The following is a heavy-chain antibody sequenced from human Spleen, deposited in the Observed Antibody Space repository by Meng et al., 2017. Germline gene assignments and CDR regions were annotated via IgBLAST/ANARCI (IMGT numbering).Heavy chain of an antibody. CDR1: GGTFSSYA. CDR3: ATSAMLEMATITVFDY. J-gene: IGHJ4*02. Sequence: SVKVSCKASGGTFSSYAISWVRQAPGQGLEWMGGIIPIFGTANYAQKFQGRVTITADESTSTAYMELSSLRSEDTAVYYCATSAMLEMATITVFDYWGQGTLVTVSS. D-gene: IGHD5-24*01. CDR2: IIPIFGTA. V-gene: IGHV1-69*13.